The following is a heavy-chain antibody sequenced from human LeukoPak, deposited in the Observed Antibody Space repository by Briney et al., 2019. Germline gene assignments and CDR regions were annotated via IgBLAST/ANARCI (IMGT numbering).Heavy chain of an antibody. CDR2: IYYSGST. D-gene: IGHD3-9*01. J-gene: IGHJ3*02. CDR3: ARIGYFDWLLSERGAFDI. Sequence: PSETLSLTCTVSGGSISSSSYYWGWIRQPPGKGLEWIGSIYYSGSTYYNSSLKSRVTISVDTSKNQFSLKLSSVTAADTAVYYCARIGYFDWLLSERGAFDIWGQGTMVTVSS. CDR1: GGSISSSSYY. V-gene: IGHV4-39*01.